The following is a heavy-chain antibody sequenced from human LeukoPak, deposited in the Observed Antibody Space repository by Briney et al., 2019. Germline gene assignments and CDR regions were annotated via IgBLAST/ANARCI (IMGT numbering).Heavy chain of an antibody. V-gene: IGHV3-11*04. CDR1: GFTFSDYY. CDR2: ISSGGGSI. J-gene: IGHJ4*02. Sequence: PGGSLRLSCAASGFTFSDYYMSWIRQAPGKGLEWVSYISSGGGSIYYADSVKGRFTISRDNAENSLYLQMNSLRAEETAVYYCARVASSGWYPLDYWGQGTLVTVSS. CDR3: ARVASSGWYPLDY. D-gene: IGHD6-19*01.